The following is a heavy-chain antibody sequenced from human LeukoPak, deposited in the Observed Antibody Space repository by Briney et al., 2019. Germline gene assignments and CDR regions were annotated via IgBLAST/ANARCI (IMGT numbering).Heavy chain of an antibody. V-gene: IGHV4-4*07. CDR3: ARGGRALYYYGSGSLNYFDY. J-gene: IGHJ4*02. Sequence: PSETLSLTCTVSGGSISNYYWSWIRQPAGKGLEWIGRISTSGSTNYNPSLKSRVTMSVDTSKNQFSLKLSSVTAADTAVYYCARGGRALYYYGSGSLNYFDYWGQGTLVTVSS. D-gene: IGHD3-10*01. CDR2: ISTSGST. CDR1: GGSISNYY.